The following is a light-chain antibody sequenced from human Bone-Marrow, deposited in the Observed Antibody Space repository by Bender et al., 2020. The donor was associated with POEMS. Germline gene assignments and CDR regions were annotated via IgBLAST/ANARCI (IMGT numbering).Light chain of an antibody. CDR2: DVT. V-gene: IGLV2-11*01. CDR3: HSRAASNTHV. Sequence: QSALTQPRSVSGSPGQSVTISCTGSSSDIGAFNHVSWYQQHPGEAPKLIIYDVTKRPSGVPGRFSASKSGNTASLTISGLQAEDEADYYCHSRAASNTHVFGTGTTVNVL. CDR1: SSDIGAFNH. J-gene: IGLJ1*01.